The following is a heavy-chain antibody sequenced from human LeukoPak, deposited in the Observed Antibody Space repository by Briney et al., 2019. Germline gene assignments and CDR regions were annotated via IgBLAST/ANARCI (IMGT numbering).Heavy chain of an antibody. J-gene: IGHJ4*02. D-gene: IGHD6-19*01. CDR2: ISTSSSTK. V-gene: IGHV3-48*01. CDR1: GFTFSTYN. Sequence: GGSLRLSCAVSGFTFSTYNMSWVRLAPGKGLEWVSYISTSSSTKYYADSVKGRFTISRDNAKNSLSLQMNSLRAEDTAVYYCAREAVAGGLIDYWGQGTLVTVSS. CDR3: AREAVAGGLIDY.